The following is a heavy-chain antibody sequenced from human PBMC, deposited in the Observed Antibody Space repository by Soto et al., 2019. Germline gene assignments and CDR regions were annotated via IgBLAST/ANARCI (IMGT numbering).Heavy chain of an antibody. CDR3: AKEAEENENVPIPGDN. CDR1: GGSFSGYY. V-gene: IGHV3-23*01. Sequence: QASETLSLTCAVYGGSFSGYYWSWTRQPPGKGLEWVSGLSGSGTMRYYADSVRGRFIISRDNAKNTLFLQMDNLRVEDSAVYYCAKEAEENENVPIPGDNWGQGTPVTVSS. D-gene: IGHD1-1*01. CDR2: LSGSGTMR. J-gene: IGHJ4*02.